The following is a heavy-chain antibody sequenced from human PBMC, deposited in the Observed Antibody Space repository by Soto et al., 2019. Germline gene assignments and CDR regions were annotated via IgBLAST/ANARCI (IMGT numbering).Heavy chain of an antibody. D-gene: IGHD3-10*01. V-gene: IGHV4-34*01. CDR2: INHSGST. CDR1: GGSLSGNY. J-gene: IGHJ4*02. Sequence: QVLLQQWGAGLLKPSETLSLTCAVYGGSLSGNYWTWIRQPPGKGLEWLGNINHSGSTIYNPSLTSRVAISVGPSNNLFFLELSSVTAADSAVYYCARARADYYGSDNSYNGGFSYFDLWGQGTLATVSS. CDR3: ARARADYYGSDNSYNGGFSYFDL.